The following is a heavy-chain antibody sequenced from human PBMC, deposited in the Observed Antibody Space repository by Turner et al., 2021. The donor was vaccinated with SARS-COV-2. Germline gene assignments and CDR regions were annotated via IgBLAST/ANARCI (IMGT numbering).Heavy chain of an antibody. Sequence: LQLHESGPGLVQASVTLSLTGTVLGFPISTRNYYWGWIRRPPGKGLEWLGSIDCIGTSYDNPTIKSRVTISDDTSKSQFSHRLSSVTAADTAIYDCARVPYSGNYADGSFDLWGRGTLVTVSS. V-gene: IGHV4-39*01. CDR1: GFPISTRNYY. CDR3: ARVPYSGNYADGSFDL. D-gene: IGHD4-4*01. CDR2: IDCIGTS. J-gene: IGHJ2*01.